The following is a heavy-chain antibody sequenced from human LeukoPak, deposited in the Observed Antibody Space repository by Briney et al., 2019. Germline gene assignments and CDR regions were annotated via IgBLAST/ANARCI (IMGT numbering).Heavy chain of an antibody. CDR1: GYTFTGYY. V-gene: IGHV1-2*02. CDR3: ARYEGPYFDWLSGYFDY. J-gene: IGHJ4*02. CDR2: INPNSGGT. D-gene: IGHD3-9*01. Sequence: GASVKVSCKASGYTFTGYYMHWVRQAPGQGLEWMGWINPNSGGTNYAQKFQGRVTMTRDTSISTAYMELSRLRSDDTAVYYCARYEGPYFDWLSGYFDYWGQGTLVTVSS.